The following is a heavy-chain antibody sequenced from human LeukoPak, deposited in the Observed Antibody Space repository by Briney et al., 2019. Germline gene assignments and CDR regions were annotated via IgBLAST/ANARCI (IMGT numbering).Heavy chain of an antibody. Sequence: GSLRPPFAASGFTLSNNAMNWVRQAPGKGREWVPVVIGGVVSTYYADSVKGRFTIPRDNSKNTLYLEMNSLRAEETAIYYCAKGGYDYIEIGYFDYWGQGTLVTVSS. CDR3: AKGGYDYIEIGYFDY. V-gene: IGHV3-23*01. CDR1: GFTLSNNA. D-gene: IGHD5-12*01. CDR2: VIGGVVST. J-gene: IGHJ4*02.